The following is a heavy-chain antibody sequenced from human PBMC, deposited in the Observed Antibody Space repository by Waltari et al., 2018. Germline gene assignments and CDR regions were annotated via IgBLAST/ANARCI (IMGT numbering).Heavy chain of an antibody. CDR1: GYSISSGYY. CDR3: ARGIGDFWSGFPYFDY. V-gene: IGHV4-38-2*01. D-gene: IGHD3-3*01. Sequence: QVQLQESGPGLVKPSETLSLTCAVSGYSISSGYYWGWIRQPPGQGLEWTGSIQHSGSTYYSPPLKSRVTISVDTTKNQYSQKVSAGTAASSAVYYGARGIGDFWSGFPYFDYWSQGTLVTVSS. J-gene: IGHJ4*02. CDR2: IQHSGST.